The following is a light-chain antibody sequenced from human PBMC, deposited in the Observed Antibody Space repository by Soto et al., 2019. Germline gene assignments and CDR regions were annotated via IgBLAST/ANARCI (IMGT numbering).Light chain of an antibody. V-gene: IGLV2-14*01. CDR1: SSDIGRYNH. CDR2: DVS. Sequence: QSVLTQPASVSGSPGQSITISCTGTSSDIGRYNHVSWYQQHPGKAPKVMIYDVSNRPSGVAIRFSGSKSGNTASLTISGLQAEDEADYYCSSYATSGSRLFGGGTKLTVL. J-gene: IGLJ2*01. CDR3: SSYATSGSRL.